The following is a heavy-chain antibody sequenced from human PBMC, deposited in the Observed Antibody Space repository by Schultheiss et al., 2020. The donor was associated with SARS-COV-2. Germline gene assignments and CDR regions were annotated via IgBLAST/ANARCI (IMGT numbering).Heavy chain of an antibody. J-gene: IGHJ1*01. CDR3: ASTSDIVVAVATA. D-gene: IGHD2-15*01. V-gene: IGHV4-31*03. Sequence: SETLSLTCTVSGGSISSGGYYWSWIRQHPGKGLEWIGYIYHSGSTYYNPSLKSRVTMSVDTSKNQFSLKLRSVTATDTAVYYCASTSDIVVAVATAWGQGTLVTVSS. CDR1: GGSISSGGYY. CDR2: IYHSGST.